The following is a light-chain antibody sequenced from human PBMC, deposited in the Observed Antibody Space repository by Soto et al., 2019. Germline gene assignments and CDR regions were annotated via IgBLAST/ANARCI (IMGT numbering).Light chain of an antibody. Sequence: VLTQSPGTLSLSPGERATLSCRASQSVSSNSLVWYQQKPGQAPRLLIYGASIRATGIPDRFSGSGSGTDFTLTIDRLEPEDFAVYDCQQYGGSPPYTFGQGTKLEI. J-gene: IGKJ2*01. CDR1: QSVSSNS. CDR2: GAS. CDR3: QQYGGSPPYT. V-gene: IGKV3-20*01.